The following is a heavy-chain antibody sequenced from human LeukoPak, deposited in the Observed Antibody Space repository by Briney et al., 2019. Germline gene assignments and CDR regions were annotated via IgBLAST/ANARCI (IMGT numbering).Heavy chain of an antibody. J-gene: IGHJ6*02. CDR1: GGTFSSYA. CDR2: IIPILGIA. Sequence: SVKVSCKASGGTFSSYAISWVRQAPGQGLEWMGRIIPILGIANYAQKFQGRVTITADTSTSTAYMELRSLRSDDTAVYYCARDRWLVPPYYYYYGMDVWGQGTTVTVSS. D-gene: IGHD6-19*01. V-gene: IGHV1-69*04. CDR3: ARDRWLVPPYYYYYGMDV.